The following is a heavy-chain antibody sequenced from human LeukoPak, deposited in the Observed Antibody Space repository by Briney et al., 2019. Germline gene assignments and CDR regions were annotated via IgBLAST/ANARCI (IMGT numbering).Heavy chain of an antibody. J-gene: IGHJ4*02. D-gene: IGHD5-24*01. V-gene: IGHV3-21*01. Sequence: GGSLRLSCAASGFTFDDYGLSWVRQAPGKGLEWVSSISSSSSYIYYADSVKGRFTISRDNAKNSLYLQMNSLRAEDTAVYYCARDYGGYNSYYFDYWGQGTLVTVSS. CDR3: ARDYGGYNSYYFDY. CDR2: ISSSSSYI. CDR1: GFTFDDYG.